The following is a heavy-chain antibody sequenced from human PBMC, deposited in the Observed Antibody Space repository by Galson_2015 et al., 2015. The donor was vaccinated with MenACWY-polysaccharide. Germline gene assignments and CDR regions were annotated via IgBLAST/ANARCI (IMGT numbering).Heavy chain of an antibody. D-gene: IGHD3-22*01. CDR3: ARSGGVYDSSGYPFDY. J-gene: IGHJ4*02. CDR1: GYTFTSYA. Sequence: SVKVSCKASGYTFTSYAMHWVRQAPGQRLEWMGWIHAGNGNTKYSQKFQGRVTITRDTSASTAYMELSSLRSEETAVYYCARSGGVYDSSGYPFDYWGQGTLVTVSS. CDR2: IHAGNGNT. V-gene: IGHV1-3*01.